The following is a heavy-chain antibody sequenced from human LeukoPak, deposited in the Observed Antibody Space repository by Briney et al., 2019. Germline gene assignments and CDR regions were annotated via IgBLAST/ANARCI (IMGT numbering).Heavy chain of an antibody. D-gene: IGHD3-3*01. Sequence: AASVEVSCKASGYTFTSYGISWVRQAPGQGLEWMGWISAYNGNTNYAQKLQGRVTMTTDTSTSTAYMELRSLRSDDTAVYYCARESYHPPYYDFWSGYWHFDYWGQGTLVTVSS. CDR2: ISAYNGNT. CDR3: ARESYHPPYYDFWSGYWHFDY. CDR1: GYTFTSYG. J-gene: IGHJ4*02. V-gene: IGHV1-18*01.